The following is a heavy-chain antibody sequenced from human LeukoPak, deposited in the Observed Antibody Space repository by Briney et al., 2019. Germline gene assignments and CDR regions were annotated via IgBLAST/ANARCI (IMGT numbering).Heavy chain of an antibody. V-gene: IGHV1-2*02. D-gene: IGHD5-18*01. CDR3: ARERIQLWLPRAGYYFDY. CDR1: GYTFTGYY. CDR2: INPNSGGT. J-gene: IGHJ4*02. Sequence: ASVKVSCKASGYTFTGYYMHWVRQAPGQGLEWMGWINPNSGGTNYAQKFQGRVTMTRDTSISTAYMELSRLRSDDTAVYYCARERIQLWLPRAGYYFDYWGQGTLVTVSS.